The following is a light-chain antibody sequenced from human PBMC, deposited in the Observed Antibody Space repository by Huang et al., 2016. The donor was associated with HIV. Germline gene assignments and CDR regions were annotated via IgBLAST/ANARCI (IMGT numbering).Light chain of an antibody. CDR1: QSVSIN. V-gene: IGKV3-15*01. J-gene: IGKJ1*01. CDR3: QQHDNWPWT. Sequence: EIVLTQSPATLSVSPGERATLSCRASQSVSINLAWYQQGLGQAPRLLIYGPSTRASGVPARFSGSGSGTDFTLTINSLQSEDFGVYYCQQHDNWPWTFGQGTKVENK. CDR2: GPS.